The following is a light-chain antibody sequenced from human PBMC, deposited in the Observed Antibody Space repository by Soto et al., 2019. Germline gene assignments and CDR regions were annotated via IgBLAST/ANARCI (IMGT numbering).Light chain of an antibody. CDR2: ANK. CDR1: SSNIGARYD. Sequence: QSVLTQPPSVSGAPGQRVTISCTGSSSNIGARYDVHWYQQLPGTAPKLLIYANKNRPAGVPDRFPASKSATSASLAITGLQAEDEADYYCQSYDTSPSGYVFGTGTKLTVL. V-gene: IGLV1-40*01. J-gene: IGLJ1*01. CDR3: QSYDTSPSGYV.